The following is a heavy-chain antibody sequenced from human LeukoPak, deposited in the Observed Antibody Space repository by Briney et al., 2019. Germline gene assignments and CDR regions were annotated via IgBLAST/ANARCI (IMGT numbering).Heavy chain of an antibody. CDR2: LSGSDGST. J-gene: IGHJ5*02. CDR3: ARDVRGP. CDR1: GFTFSNHA. V-gene: IGHV3-23*01. D-gene: IGHD2-8*01. Sequence: PGGSLRLSCTASGFTFSNHAMSWVRQAPGKGLEWVSALSGSDGSTYYADSVKGRFTISRDNSKNTLHLQMNSLRAEDTAVYYCARDVRGPWGQGTLVTVSS.